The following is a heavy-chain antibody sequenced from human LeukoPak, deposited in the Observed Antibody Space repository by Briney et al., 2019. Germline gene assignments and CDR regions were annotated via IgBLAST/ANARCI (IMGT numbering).Heavy chain of an antibody. CDR3: ARDIDYGDYVQGYYFDY. CDR1: GFTFSSHS. J-gene: IGHJ4*02. D-gene: IGHD4-17*01. V-gene: IGHV3-30*03. CDR2: ISYDGSNK. Sequence: GGSLRLSCAAAGFTFSSHSMNWVRQAPGKGLEWVAVISYDGSNKYYADSVKGRFTISRDNSKNTLYLQMNSLRAEDTAVYYCARDIDYGDYVQGYYFDYWGQGTLVTVSS.